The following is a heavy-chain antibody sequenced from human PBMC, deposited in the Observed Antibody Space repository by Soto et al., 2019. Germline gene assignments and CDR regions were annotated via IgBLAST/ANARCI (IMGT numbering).Heavy chain of an antibody. V-gene: IGHV1-18*01. CDR1: GYTFTSYG. CDR2: ISAYNGNT. Sequence: ASVKVSCKASGYTFTSYGISWVRQAPGQGLEWMGWISAYNGNTNYARKLQGRVTMTTDTPTSTAHMELRSLRSDDTAVYYCARAQANAYDIWGQGTMVTVSS. J-gene: IGHJ3*02. CDR3: ARAQANAYDI.